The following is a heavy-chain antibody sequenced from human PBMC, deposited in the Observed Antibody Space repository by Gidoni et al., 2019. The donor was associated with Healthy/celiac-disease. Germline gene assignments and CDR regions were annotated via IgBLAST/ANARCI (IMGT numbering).Heavy chain of an antibody. CDR3: ARDRSVVVATMEGNWFDP. CDR1: GGTFSSYA. J-gene: IGHJ5*02. CDR2: IIPIFGTA. V-gene: IGHV1-69*01. D-gene: IGHD2-15*01. Sequence: QVQLVQSGAEVKQPGSSVKVSCKASGGTFSSYAISWVRQAPGQGLEWMGGIIPIFGTANYAQKFQGRVTITADESTSTAYMELSSLRSEDTAVYYCARDRSVVVATMEGNWFDPWGQGTLVTVSS.